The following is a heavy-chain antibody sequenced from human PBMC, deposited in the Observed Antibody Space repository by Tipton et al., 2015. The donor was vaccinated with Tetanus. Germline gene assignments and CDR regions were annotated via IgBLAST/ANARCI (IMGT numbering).Heavy chain of an antibody. V-gene: IGHV4-39*01. J-gene: IGHJ4*02. CDR3: ARHQSGYFTPFDY. Sequence: TLSLTCTVSGGSIRGGTFYWGWIRQPPGKGLEWIGSIYESGDTYYFPSLKSRVTISVDTSKNQFSLNLNSMAAADTGVYYCARHQSGYFTPFDYWGQGNLVTVSS. CDR2: IYESGDT. D-gene: IGHD3-3*01. CDR1: GGSIRGGTFY.